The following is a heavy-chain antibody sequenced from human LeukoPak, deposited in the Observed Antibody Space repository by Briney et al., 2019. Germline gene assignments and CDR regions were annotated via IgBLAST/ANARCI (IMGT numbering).Heavy chain of an antibody. J-gene: IGHJ4*02. CDR2: IKKDGSEK. D-gene: IGHD5-18*01. V-gene: IGHV3-7*01. CDR3: ARHLSGITGYTYGRGIDY. CDR1: GYIFRNYA. Sequence: GGSLRLSCAASGYIFRNYAMSWVRQAPGKGLEWVANIKKDGSEKYYVDSVKGRFTIFRDNAKTSLYLQMNSLRAEDTAVYYCARHLSGITGYTYGRGIDYWGQGTLVTVSS.